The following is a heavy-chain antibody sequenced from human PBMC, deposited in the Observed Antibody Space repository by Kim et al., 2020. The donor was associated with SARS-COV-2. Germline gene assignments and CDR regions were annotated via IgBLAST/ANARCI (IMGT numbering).Heavy chain of an antibody. J-gene: IGHJ4*02. CDR1: GGSISSYY. V-gene: IGHV4-59*08. D-gene: IGHD6-19*01. CDR3: ARAKSDSGWELDY. Sequence: SETLSLTCTVSGGSISSYYWSWIRQPPGKGLEWIGYISYSGSTNYNPSLKSRVTISVDTSKKQFSLKLSSVTAADTAIYYCARAKSDSGWELDYWGQGTLVTVPS. CDR2: ISYSGST.